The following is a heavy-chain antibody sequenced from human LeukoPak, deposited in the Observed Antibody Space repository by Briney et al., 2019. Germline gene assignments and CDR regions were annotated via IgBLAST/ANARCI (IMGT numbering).Heavy chain of an antibody. D-gene: IGHD5-12*01. V-gene: IGHV4-59*01. CDR2: IYYSGST. J-gene: IGHJ3*02. CDR3: ARDEVATIGAFDI. CDR1: GGSISSYY. Sequence: SETLSLTCTVSGGSISSYYWSWIRQPPGKGLEWIGYIYYSGSTNYNPSLKSRVTISVDTSKNQFSLKLSSVTAADTAVYYCARDEVATIGAFDIWGQGTMVTVSS.